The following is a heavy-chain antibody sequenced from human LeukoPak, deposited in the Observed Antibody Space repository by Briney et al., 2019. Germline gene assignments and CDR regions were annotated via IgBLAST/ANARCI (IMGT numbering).Heavy chain of an antibody. Sequence: SETLSLTCTVSGGSISSSSYYWGWIRQPPGKGLEWIGSIYYSGSTYYNPSLKSRVTISVDTYKNQFSLKLSSVTAADTAVYYCASTLIGWYYYYMDVWGKGTTVTVSS. CDR2: IYYSGST. CDR3: ASTLIGWYYYYMDV. J-gene: IGHJ6*03. V-gene: IGHV4-39*01. D-gene: IGHD3-22*01. CDR1: GGSISSSSYY.